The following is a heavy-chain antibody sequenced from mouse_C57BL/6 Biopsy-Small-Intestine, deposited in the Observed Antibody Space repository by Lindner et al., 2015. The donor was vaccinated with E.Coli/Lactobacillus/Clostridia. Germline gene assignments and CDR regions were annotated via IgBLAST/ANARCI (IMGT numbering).Heavy chain of an antibody. J-gene: IGHJ4*01. Sequence: EVQLQESGPDLVRPGASVKMSCRASGYTFTDYNMHWVKQSHGKSLEWIGYINPNNGGTSYNPKFRGKATLTVNKSSSTAYMELRSLTSEDSAVYYCASGYAPMDYWGQGTSVTVSS. CDR1: GYTFTDYN. V-gene: IGHV1-22*01. D-gene: IGHD1-2*01. CDR3: ASGYAPMDY. CDR2: INPNNGGT.